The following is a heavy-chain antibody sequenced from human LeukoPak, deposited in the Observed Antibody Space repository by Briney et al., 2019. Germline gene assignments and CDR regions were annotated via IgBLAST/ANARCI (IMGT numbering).Heavy chain of an antibody. Sequence: GGSLRLSCAASGFTLSSYGMNWVRQAPGKGLEWVSYISSSTSTITYADSVRGRFTISRDNAENSLYLQMNSLRAEDTAVYYCAREVVALDYWGQGTLVSVSS. V-gene: IGHV3-48*01. CDR1: GFTLSSYG. CDR3: AREVVALDY. D-gene: IGHD2-15*01. CDR2: ISSSTSTI. J-gene: IGHJ4*02.